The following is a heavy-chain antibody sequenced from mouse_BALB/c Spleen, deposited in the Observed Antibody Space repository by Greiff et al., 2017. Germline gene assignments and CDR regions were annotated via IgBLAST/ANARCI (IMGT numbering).Heavy chain of an antibody. D-gene: IGHD1-1*01. CDR2: ISSGSSTI. V-gene: IGHV5-17*02. CDR3: ARGKYYGSDYFDY. J-gene: IGHJ2*01. CDR1: GFTFSSFG. Sequence: EVMLVESGGGLVQPGGSRKLSCAASGFTFSSFGMHWVRQAPEKGLEWVAYISSGSSTIYYADTVKGRFTISRDNPKNTLFLQMTSLRSEDTAMYYCARGKYYGSDYFDYWGQGTTLTVSS.